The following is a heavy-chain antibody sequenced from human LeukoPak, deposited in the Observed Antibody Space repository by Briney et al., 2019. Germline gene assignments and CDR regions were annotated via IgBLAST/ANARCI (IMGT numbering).Heavy chain of an antibody. V-gene: IGHV3-30*02. CDR2: IRYDGSNK. CDR3: AREPDYAGVHAFDI. CDR1: GFTFSSYG. Sequence: GGSLRLSCAASGFTFSSYGMHWVRQAPGKGLEWVAFIRYDGSNKYYADSVKGRFTISRDNSKNTLYLQMNSLRAEDTAVYYCAREPDYAGVHAFDIWGQGTMVTVSS. J-gene: IGHJ3*02. D-gene: IGHD4-17*01.